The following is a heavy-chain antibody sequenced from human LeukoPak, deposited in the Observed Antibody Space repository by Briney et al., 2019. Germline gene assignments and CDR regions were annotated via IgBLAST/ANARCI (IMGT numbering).Heavy chain of an antibody. J-gene: IGHJ4*02. V-gene: IGHV4-34*01. CDR3: ARAGITGSSGYNDY. CDR2: INHSGST. CDR1: GGSFSGYY. Sequence: SETLSLTCAVYGGSFSGYYWSWIRQPPGKGLEWIGEINHSGSTNYDPSLKSRVTISVDTSKNQFSLKLSSVTAADTAVYYCARAGITGSSGYNDYWGQGTLVTVSS. D-gene: IGHD3-22*01.